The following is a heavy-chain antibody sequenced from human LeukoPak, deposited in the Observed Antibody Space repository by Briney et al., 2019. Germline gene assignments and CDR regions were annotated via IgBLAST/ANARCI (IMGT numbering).Heavy chain of an antibody. V-gene: IGHV4-4*07. Sequence: SETLSLTCSVSGDSISSYYWSWIRQPAGKGLEWIGRIYTSGSTNYNPSLKSRVTMSVDTSKNQLSVKLSSVTAADSAVYYCAREANVSRSSRSYYYISVWGKGTTVTVSS. J-gene: IGHJ6*03. D-gene: IGHD3-16*01. CDR2: IYTSGST. CDR3: AREANVSRSSRSYYYISV. CDR1: GDSISSYY.